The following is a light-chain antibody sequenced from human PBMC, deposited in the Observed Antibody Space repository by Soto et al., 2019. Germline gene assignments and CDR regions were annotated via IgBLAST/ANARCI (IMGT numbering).Light chain of an antibody. CDR2: GAS. Sequence: EIVLTQSPGTRSLSPGERATLSCRASQSVSDNYLAWYQQKPGHAPRLLIYGASNRATGIPDRFIGSGSETDFTLTISRMEPEDFAVDDCQQYGSSGTFCQGTKVDI. V-gene: IGKV3-20*01. J-gene: IGKJ1*01. CDR3: QQYGSSGT. CDR1: QSVSDNY.